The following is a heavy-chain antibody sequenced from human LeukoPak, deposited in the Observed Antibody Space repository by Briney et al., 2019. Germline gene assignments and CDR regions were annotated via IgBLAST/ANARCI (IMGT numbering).Heavy chain of an antibody. D-gene: IGHD4-23*01. Sequence: GGSLRLSCAASGFTCNNYAMSWVRQAPGKGLEWVSAISGSGGSTYYADSVKGRFTISRDNSKDTLYLQMNSLRAEDTAVYYCAKWSPYGGNPGYWGQGTLVTVSS. V-gene: IGHV3-23*01. CDR2: ISGSGGST. CDR1: GFTCNNYA. CDR3: AKWSPYGGNPGY. J-gene: IGHJ4*02.